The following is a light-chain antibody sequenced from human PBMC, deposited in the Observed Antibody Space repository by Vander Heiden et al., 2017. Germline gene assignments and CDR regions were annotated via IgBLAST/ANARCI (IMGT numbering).Light chain of an antibody. CDR2: KAS. V-gene: IGKV1-5*03. Sequence: DIPMTQSPSTLSASVGGRVPITCRASQSINSWLAWYQQKPGKAPKVLIYKASSLESGVPSRFSGSGSGTEFTLTISSLQPDDFATYYCQQYNSYWTFGQGTKVEIK. CDR1: QSINSW. J-gene: IGKJ1*01. CDR3: QQYNSYWT.